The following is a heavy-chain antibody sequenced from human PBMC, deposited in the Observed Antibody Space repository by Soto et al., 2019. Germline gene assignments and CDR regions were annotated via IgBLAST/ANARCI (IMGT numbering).Heavy chain of an antibody. V-gene: IGHV3-30*18. CDR3: AKEVGGGHYDY. CDR2: ISYDRS. J-gene: IGHJ4*02. D-gene: IGHD3-22*01. Sequence: QVQLVESGGGVVQPGRSLRLSCAASGFNLRNYGIHWVRQAPGKGLEWVAVISYDRSDYADSVKGRFTISRDNSKNTLYLQMSSLRAEDTAVYYCAKEVGGGHYDYWGQGTLVTVSS. CDR1: GFNLRNYG.